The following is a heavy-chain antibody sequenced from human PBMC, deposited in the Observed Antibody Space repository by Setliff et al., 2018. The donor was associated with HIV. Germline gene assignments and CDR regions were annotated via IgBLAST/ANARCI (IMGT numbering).Heavy chain of an antibody. CDR2: ISSSSGTI. Sequence: GGSLRLSCAATGFTFSNYGMHWVRQAPAKGLEWVSSISSSSGTIYYADSVKGRFTISRDNAKNSLYLQMNSLRAEDTAVYYCAKDRWGGKPYYFDYWGQGTLVTVSS. V-gene: IGHV3-48*01. D-gene: IGHD7-27*01. CDR3: AKDRWGGKPYYFDY. J-gene: IGHJ4*02. CDR1: GFTFSNYG.